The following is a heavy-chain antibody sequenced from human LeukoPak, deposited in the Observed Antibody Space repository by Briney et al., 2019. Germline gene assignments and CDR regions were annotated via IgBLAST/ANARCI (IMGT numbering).Heavy chain of an antibody. J-gene: IGHJ5*02. CDR2: IYYSGST. V-gene: IGHV4-39*07. Sequence: SETLSLTCTVSGGSISSSSYYWGWIRQPPGKGLGWIGSIYYSGSTYYNPSLKSRVTISVDTSKNQFSLKLSSVTAADTAVYYCAGDHPSGYYAWGQGTLVTVSS. CDR1: GGSISSSSYY. D-gene: IGHD3-3*01. CDR3: AGDHPSGYYA.